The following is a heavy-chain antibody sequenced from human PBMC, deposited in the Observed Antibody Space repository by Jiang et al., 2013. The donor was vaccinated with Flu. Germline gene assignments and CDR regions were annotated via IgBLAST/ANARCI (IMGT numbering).Heavy chain of an antibody. Sequence: GAEVKKPGESLKISCKGSGYSFTSYWIGWVRQMPGKGLEWMGIIYPGDSDTRYSPSFQGQVTISADKSISTAYLQWSSLKASDTAMYYCARQRVEYSSRRNFLYYFDYWGQGTLVTVSS. J-gene: IGHJ4*02. V-gene: IGHV5-51*01. CDR3: ARQRVEYSSRRNFLYYFDY. CDR2: IYPGDSDT. D-gene: IGHD6-6*01. CDR1: GYSFTSYW.